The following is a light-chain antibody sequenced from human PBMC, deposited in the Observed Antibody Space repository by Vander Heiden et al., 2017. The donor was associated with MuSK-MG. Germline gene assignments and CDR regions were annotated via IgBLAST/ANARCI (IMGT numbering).Light chain of an antibody. V-gene: IGKV1-39*01. Sequence: DIQMTQSPSSLSASVGDRVTITCRASQSISSYLNWYQQKPGKAPKPLIYAASSLQSGVPTGFGDRGSGTDFTLTISRLEPEDFATYYCQKRHSTHTFGPGTKVDIK. CDR2: AAS. CDR1: QSISSY. CDR3: QKRHSTHT. J-gene: IGKJ3*01.